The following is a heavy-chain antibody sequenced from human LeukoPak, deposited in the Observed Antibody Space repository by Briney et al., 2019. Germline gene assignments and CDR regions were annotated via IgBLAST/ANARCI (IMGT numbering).Heavy chain of an antibody. D-gene: IGHD6-13*01. CDR3: ARVSGAAAGMSSDAFDI. V-gene: IGHV1-69*02. CDR1: GGTFSSYT. Sequence: ASVKVSCKASGGTFSSYTISWVRQAPGQGLEWMGRIIPILGIASYAQKFQGRVTITADKSTSTAYMELSSLRSEDTAVYYCARVSGAAAGMSSDAFDIWGQGTMVTVSS. CDR2: IIPILGIA. J-gene: IGHJ3*02.